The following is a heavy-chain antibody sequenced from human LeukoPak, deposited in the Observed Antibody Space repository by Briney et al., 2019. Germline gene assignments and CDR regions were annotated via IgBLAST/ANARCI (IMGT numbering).Heavy chain of an antibody. CDR1: GFTFSSSW. J-gene: IGHJ4*02. V-gene: IGHV3-7*01. D-gene: IGHD2-2*01. CDR2: IIQDGSAK. CDR3: ARDLFSCSSTSCYVY. Sequence: PGGSLRLSCAASGFTFSSSWMSWVRQAPGKGLEWVANIIQDGSAKYYADSVKGRFTISRDDAKNSLYLQMNSLRAEDAAVYYCARDLFSCSSTSCYVYWGQGTLVTVSS.